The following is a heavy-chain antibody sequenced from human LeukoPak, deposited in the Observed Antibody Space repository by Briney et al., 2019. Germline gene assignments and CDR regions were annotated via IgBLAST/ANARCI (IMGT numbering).Heavy chain of an antibody. CDR3: ARELRWLVPGNNNWFDP. CDR1: GGSFSGYY. Sequence: SGTLSLTCAVYGGSFSGYYWSWIRQPPGKGVEWIGEINHSGSTNYNPSLKSRVTISVDTSKNQFSLKLSSVTAADTAVYYCARELRWLVPGNNNWFDPWGQGTLVTVSS. D-gene: IGHD6-19*01. CDR2: INHSGST. V-gene: IGHV4-34*01. J-gene: IGHJ5*02.